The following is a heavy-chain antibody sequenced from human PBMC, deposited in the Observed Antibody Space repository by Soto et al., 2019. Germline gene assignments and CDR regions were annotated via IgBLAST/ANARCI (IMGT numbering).Heavy chain of an antibody. J-gene: IGHJ5*02. V-gene: IGHV4-31*03. D-gene: IGHD4-17*01. CDR3: ARERLRWNYGEPGGWFDP. Sequence: QVQLQESGPGLVKPSQTPSLTCTVSGGSISSGGYYWSWIRQHPGKGLEWIGYLYYSGSTYYNPSLKSRVTISVDTPRNQLSLKLSFWTAAGTSVYYCARERLRWNYGEPGGWFDPWGQGTLVTVSS. CDR1: GGSISSGGYY. CDR2: LYYSGST.